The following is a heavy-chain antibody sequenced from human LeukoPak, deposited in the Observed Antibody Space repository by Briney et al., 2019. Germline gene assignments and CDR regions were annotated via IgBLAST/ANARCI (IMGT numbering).Heavy chain of an antibody. CDR3: VSTRKSGSYYGASDI. D-gene: IGHD1-26*01. CDR1: GGSISSISYY. CDR2: SYYKGIT. V-gene: IGHV4-39*07. J-gene: IGHJ3*02. Sequence: PSETLSLTRTVSGGSISSISYYWGWIRQPPGKGLEWIGRSYYKGITYYNPSLKSRVTISVDTSKTQFSLKLSSVPAADTAVYYCVSTRKSGSYYGASDIWGQGTMVTVSS.